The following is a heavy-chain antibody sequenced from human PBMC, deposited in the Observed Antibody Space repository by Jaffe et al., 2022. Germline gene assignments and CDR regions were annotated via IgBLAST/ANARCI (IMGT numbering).Heavy chain of an antibody. CDR2: IKQDGSEK. D-gene: IGHD5-18*01. V-gene: IGHV3-7*05. CDR3: ARESGLGIQLWLVERWFDP. CDR1: GFTFSSYW. J-gene: IGHJ5*02. Sequence: EVQLVESGGGLVQPGGSLRLSCAASGFTFSSYWMSWVRQAPGKGLEWVANIKQDGSEKYYVDSVKGRFTISRDNAKNSLYLQMNSLRAEDTAVYYCARESGLGIQLWLVERWFDPWGQGTLVTVSS.